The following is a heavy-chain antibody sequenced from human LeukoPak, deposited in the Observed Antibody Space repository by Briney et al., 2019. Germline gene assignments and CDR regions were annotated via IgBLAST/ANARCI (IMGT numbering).Heavy chain of an antibody. V-gene: IGHV1-8*01. D-gene: IGHD6-6*01. J-gene: IGHJ5*02. CDR2: MNPNSGNT. CDR1: GYTFTSYD. Sequence: ASVKVSCKASGYTFTSYDINWVRQATGQGLEWMGWMNPNSGNTGYAQKFQGRVTITRNTSISTAYMGLSSLRSEDTAIYYCAGAGYSGSREWFDPWGQGTLVTVSS. CDR3: AGAGYSGSREWFDP.